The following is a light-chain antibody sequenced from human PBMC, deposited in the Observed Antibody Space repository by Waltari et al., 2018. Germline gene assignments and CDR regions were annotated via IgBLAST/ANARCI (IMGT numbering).Light chain of an antibody. J-gene: IGLJ2*01. Sequence: QTVVTQEPAFSVSPGGTVTLPCGLNSGPVSTTYYPSWYQQTPGQAPRTLIYNTNMRSSGVPDRFSGSILGDKAALTITGAQADDECDYYCALYMGRGIRVFGGGTKLTVL. CDR1: SGPVSTTYY. CDR3: ALYMGRGIRV. CDR2: NTN. V-gene: IGLV8-61*01.